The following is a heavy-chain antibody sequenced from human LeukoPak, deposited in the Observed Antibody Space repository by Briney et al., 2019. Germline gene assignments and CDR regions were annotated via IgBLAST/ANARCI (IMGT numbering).Heavy chain of an antibody. V-gene: IGHV3-48*01. D-gene: IGHD6-19*01. Sequence: PGGSLRLSCAASGFTFSSYSMNWVRQAPGKGLEWVSYISSSSSTIYYADSVKGRFTISRDNAKNSLYLQMNSLRAEDTAVYYCARVAGIAVAGASYCFDYWGQGTLVTVSS. CDR2: ISSSSSTI. CDR3: ARVAGIAVAGASYCFDY. J-gene: IGHJ4*02. CDR1: GFTFSSYS.